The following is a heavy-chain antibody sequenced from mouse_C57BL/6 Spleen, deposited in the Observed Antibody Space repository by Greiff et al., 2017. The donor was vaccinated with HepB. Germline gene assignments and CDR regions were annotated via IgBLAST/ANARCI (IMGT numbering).Heavy chain of an antibody. CDR3: ARGRYYGSSYGFAY. Sequence: QVQLQQPGAELVRPGSSVKLSCKASGYTFTSYWMHWVKQRPIQGLEWIGNIDPSDSETHYNQKFKDKATLTGDKSSSTAYMQLSSLTSEDSAVYYCARGRYYGSSYGFAYWGQGTLVTVSA. J-gene: IGHJ3*01. CDR1: GYTFTSYW. CDR2: IDPSDSET. D-gene: IGHD1-1*01. V-gene: IGHV1-52*01.